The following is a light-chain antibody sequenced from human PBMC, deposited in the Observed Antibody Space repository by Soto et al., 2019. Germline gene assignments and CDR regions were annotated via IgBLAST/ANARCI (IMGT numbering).Light chain of an antibody. CDR1: SSDVGGYNF. CDR3: SSYTSSSALYRV. J-gene: IGLJ1*01. CDR2: EVS. Sequence: QSALTQPASVSGSPGQSITISCTGTSSDVGGYNFVSWYQQHAGKAPKLMIFEVSNRPSGVSNRFSGSKSGNMASLTISGLQPEDEADYYCSSYTSSSALYRVCVPGTKVTVL. V-gene: IGLV2-14*01.